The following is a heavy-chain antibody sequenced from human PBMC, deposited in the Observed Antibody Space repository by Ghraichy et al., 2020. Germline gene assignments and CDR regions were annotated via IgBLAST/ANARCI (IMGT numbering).Heavy chain of an antibody. CDR1: GYTFTSYG. CDR2: ISAYNGNT. V-gene: IGHV1-18*04. CDR3: ARERYDGPVWSGYFSLDYYYMDV. Sequence: ASVKVSCKATGYTFTSYGISWVRQAPGQGLEWMGWISAYNGNTNYAQKLQGRVTMTTDTSTSTAYMELRSLRSDDTAVYYCARERYDGPVWSGYFSLDYYYMDVWGKGTTVTVSS. J-gene: IGHJ6*03. D-gene: IGHD3-3*01.